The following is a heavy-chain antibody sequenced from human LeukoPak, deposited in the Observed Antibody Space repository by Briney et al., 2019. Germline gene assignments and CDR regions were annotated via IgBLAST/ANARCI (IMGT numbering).Heavy chain of an antibody. CDR3: ARPRIAAAHDAFDI. V-gene: IGHV4-59*08. J-gene: IGHJ3*02. CDR1: GGSISSYY. CDR2: IYYSGST. Sequence: SETLPLTCTVSGGSISSYYWSWIRQPPGKGLDWIGYIYYSGSTNYNPSLKSRVTISVDTSKNQFSLKLSSVTAADTAVYYCARPRIAAAHDAFDIWGQGTMVTVSS. D-gene: IGHD6-13*01.